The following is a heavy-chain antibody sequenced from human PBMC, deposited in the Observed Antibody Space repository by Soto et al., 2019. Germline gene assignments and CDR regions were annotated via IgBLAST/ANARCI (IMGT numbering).Heavy chain of an antibody. J-gene: IGHJ4*01. V-gene: IGHV3-49*03. CDR3: TTVDCTCPNCYYLHAY. Sequence: GVLRLSCTGSGFTFGEYAVSCFRQAPGKGLEWVGLIRGKDYVGTIEYAASVKGRFTVSRDDSRSIAHLQMNSLKTEDTAVYYCTTVDCTCPNCYYLHAYWARGSMVIGSS. CDR1: GFTFGEYA. D-gene: IGHD2-21*01. CDR2: IRGKDYVGTI.